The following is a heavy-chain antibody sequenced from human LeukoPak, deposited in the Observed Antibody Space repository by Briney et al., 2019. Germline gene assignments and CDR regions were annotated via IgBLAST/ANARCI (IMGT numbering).Heavy chain of an antibody. CDR2: IYYSGST. D-gene: IGHD3-3*01. CDR1: GGSISSSSYY. V-gene: IGHV4-39*01. J-gene: IGHJ4*02. CDR3: ARHHPSSDVLRFLEWLSFDY. Sequence: PSETLSLTCTVSGGSISSSSYYWGWIRQPPGKGLEWIGSIYYSGSTYYNPSLKSRVTISVDTSKNQFSLKLSSVTAADTAVYYCARHHPSSDVLRFLEWLSFDYWGQGTLVTVSS.